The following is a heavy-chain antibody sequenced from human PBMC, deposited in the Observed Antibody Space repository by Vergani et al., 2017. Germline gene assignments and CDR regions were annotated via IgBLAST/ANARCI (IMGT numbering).Heavy chain of an antibody. V-gene: IGHV3-23*01. D-gene: IGHD2-2*01. CDR3: AKQYDVVVPAALNWFDP. J-gene: IGHJ5*02. Sequence: EVQLLESGGGLVQPGGSLRLSCAASGFTFNSYAMSWGRQAPGKGLEWVSAVSGSGGSTYYADSGKGRFTISRENSKNPLYLQMNSLRAEDTAVYYCAKQYDVVVPAALNWFDPWGQGTLVTVSS. CDR2: VSGSGGST. CDR1: GFTFNSYA.